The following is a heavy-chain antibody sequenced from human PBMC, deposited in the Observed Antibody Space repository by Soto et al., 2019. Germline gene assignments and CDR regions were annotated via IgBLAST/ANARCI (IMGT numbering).Heavy chain of an antibody. D-gene: IGHD4-17*01. CDR3: ARAVSYGGNFFEGRAFDI. V-gene: IGHV3-13*04. CDR1: GFTFSSYD. CDR2: IGTAGDT. Sequence: EVQLVESGGGLVQPGGSLRLSCAASGFTFSSYDMHWVRQATGKGLEWVSAIGTAGDTYYPGSVKGRFTISRENAKNSLYLQMNSLRAGDTAVYYCARAVSYGGNFFEGRAFDIWGQGTMVTVSS. J-gene: IGHJ3*02.